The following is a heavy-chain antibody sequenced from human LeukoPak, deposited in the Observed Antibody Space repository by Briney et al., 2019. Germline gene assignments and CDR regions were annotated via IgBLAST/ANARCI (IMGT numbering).Heavy chain of an antibody. D-gene: IGHD2-2*01. J-gene: IGHJ3*02. Sequence: PGGSLRLSCAASGFTFSSYSMNWVRQAPGKGLEWVSSISSSSSYIYYADSVKGRFTISRDNAKNSLYLQMNSLRAEDTAVYYCASFSRYQLLLSPASAFDIWGQGTMVTVSS. CDR2: ISSSSSYI. CDR1: GFTFSSYS. CDR3: ASFSRYQLLLSPASAFDI. V-gene: IGHV3-21*01.